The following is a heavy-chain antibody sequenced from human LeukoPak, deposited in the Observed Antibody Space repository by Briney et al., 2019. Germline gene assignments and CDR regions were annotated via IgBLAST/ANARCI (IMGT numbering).Heavy chain of an antibody. D-gene: IGHD3-10*01. CDR3: ARSGPETEYFQH. J-gene: IGHJ1*01. CDR2: IYSGGST. V-gene: IGHV3-53*01. CDR1: GFTVSSNY. Sequence: GGSLRLSCAASGFTVSSNYMSWVRQAPGKGLEWVSVIYSGGSTYYADSVKGRFTISRDNSKNTVYLQMNSLRAEDTAVYYCARSGPETEYFQHWGQGTLVTVSS.